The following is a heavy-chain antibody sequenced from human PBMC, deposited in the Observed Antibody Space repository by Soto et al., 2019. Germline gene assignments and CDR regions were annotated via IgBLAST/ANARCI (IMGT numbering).Heavy chain of an antibody. CDR3: AKDQGSSWYEIDS. Sequence: EVPLLESGGGLVQPGGSLRLSCAASGFTFSNYAVTWVRQAPGKGLEWVSTISGSGGSTYYADSVKGRFTISRDNSKNTLYLQMNSLRAEDTAVYYCAKDQGSSWYEIDSWGQGTLVTVSS. CDR2: ISGSGGST. V-gene: IGHV3-23*01. D-gene: IGHD6-13*01. CDR1: GFTFSNYA. J-gene: IGHJ4*02.